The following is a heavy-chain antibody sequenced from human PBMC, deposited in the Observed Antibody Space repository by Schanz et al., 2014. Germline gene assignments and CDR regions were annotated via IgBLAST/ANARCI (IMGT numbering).Heavy chain of an antibody. CDR2: IGSSSTTM. CDR3: ARVRYDILTDYYTEYYFDS. CDR1: GFTFSSYN. J-gene: IGHJ4*02. V-gene: IGHV3-48*04. D-gene: IGHD3-9*01. Sequence: EVQLVESGGGLVQPGGSLRLSCAASGFTFSSYNMNWVRQAPGRGLEWISYIGSSSTTMYYADSVKGRFTISRDNAKNLVYLQMNSLRAEDTAVYYCARVRYDILTDYYTEYYFDSWGQGTLVAVSS.